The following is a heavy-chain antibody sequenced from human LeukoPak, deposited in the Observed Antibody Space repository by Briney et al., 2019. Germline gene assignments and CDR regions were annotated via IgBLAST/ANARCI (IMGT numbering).Heavy chain of an antibody. Sequence: GGSLRLSCAASGFTFSTHSMHWVRQAPGKGLEYVSTIDINGGTTYYANSVKGRFTISRDNSKNTLYLQMNSLRAEDTAVYYCARDDGWFDPWGQGTLVTVSS. CDR1: GFTFSTHS. V-gene: IGHV3-64*01. CDR2: IDINGGTT. J-gene: IGHJ5*02. CDR3: ARDDGWFDP.